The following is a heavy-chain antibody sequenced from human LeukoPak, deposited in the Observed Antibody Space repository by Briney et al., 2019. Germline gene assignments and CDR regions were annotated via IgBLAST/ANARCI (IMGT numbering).Heavy chain of an antibody. Sequence: SGTLFLTCAVSGGSISSSNWWSWVRQPPGKGLEWIGEIYHSGSTNYNPSLKSRVTISVDKSKNQFSLKLSSVTAADTAVYYCARENGDYDHYYYYGMDVWGQGTTVTVSS. CDR1: GGSISSSNW. CDR3: ARENGDYDHYYYYGMDV. D-gene: IGHD4-17*01. V-gene: IGHV4-4*02. J-gene: IGHJ6*02. CDR2: IYHSGST.